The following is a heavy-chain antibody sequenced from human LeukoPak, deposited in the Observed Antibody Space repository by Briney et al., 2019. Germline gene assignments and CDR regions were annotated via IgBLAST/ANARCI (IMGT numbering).Heavy chain of an antibody. Sequence: SETLSLTCTVSGGSISSSSYYWGWIRQPPGKGLEWIGSIYYSGSTYYNPSLKSRVTISVDTSKNQFSLKLSSVTAADTAVYYCAGLRGRWLQKVFDYWGQGTLVTVSS. V-gene: IGHV4-39*07. J-gene: IGHJ4*02. D-gene: IGHD5-24*01. CDR1: GGSISSSSYY. CDR2: IYYSGST. CDR3: AGLRGRWLQKVFDY.